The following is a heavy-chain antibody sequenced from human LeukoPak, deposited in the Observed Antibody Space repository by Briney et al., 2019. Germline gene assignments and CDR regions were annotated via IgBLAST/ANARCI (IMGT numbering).Heavy chain of an antibody. CDR2: ISWNGDTI. CDR1: GFTFDDYA. V-gene: IGHV3-9*01. J-gene: IGHJ6*02. CDR3: AKGPGFYGMDV. Sequence: GGSLRLSCAASGFTFDDYAMHWVRQAPGKGLQWVSGISWNGDTIGYADSVKGRFTISRDNAKNSLYLQMSSLRAEDTALYYCAKGPGFYGMDVWGQGTTVTVPS.